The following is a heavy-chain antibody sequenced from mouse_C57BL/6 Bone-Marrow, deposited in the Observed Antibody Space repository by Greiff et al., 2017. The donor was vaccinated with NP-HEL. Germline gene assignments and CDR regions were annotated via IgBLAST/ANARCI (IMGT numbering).Heavy chain of an antibody. CDR3: ASLSTVVAPYWYFDV. D-gene: IGHD1-1*01. V-gene: IGHV7-3*01. CDR1: GFTFTDYY. CDR2: IRNKANGYTT. J-gene: IGHJ1*03. Sequence: EVQLVESGGGLVQPGGSLSLSCAASGFTFTDYYMSWVRQPPGKALEWLGFIRNKANGYTTEYSASVKGRFTISRDNSQSILYLQMNALRAEDSATYYCASLSTVVAPYWYFDVWGTGTTVTVSS.